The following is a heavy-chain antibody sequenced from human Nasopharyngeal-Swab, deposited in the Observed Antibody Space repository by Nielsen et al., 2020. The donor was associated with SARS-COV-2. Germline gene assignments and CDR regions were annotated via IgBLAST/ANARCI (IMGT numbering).Heavy chain of an antibody. Sequence: GGSLRLSCAASGFTFSNYAMHWVRQAPGKGLEWVAVISYDGSNEDYADSVKGRFTISRDNSKNTLYLQMNSLRAGDTAVYLCVKDWRYGGGYWGQGTLVTVSS. D-gene: IGHD4/OR15-4a*01. CDR1: GFTFSNYA. CDR2: ISYDGSNE. CDR3: VKDWRYGGGY. J-gene: IGHJ4*02. V-gene: IGHV3-30-3*01.